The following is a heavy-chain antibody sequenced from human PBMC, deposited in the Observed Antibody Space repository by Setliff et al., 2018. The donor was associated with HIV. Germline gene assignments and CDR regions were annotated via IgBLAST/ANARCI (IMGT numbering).Heavy chain of an antibody. V-gene: IGHV4-34*01. Sequence: PSETLSLTCAVYGGSFSGYYWSWIRQPPGKGLEWIGEINHSGSTNYNMSLGSRVTISLDASRNQFSLELISVTAADTAVYYCAGGPGTTSIDYWAQGTLVTVS. J-gene: IGHJ4*02. CDR3: AGGPGTTSIDY. CDR1: GGSFSGYY. D-gene: IGHD1-26*01. CDR2: INHSGST.